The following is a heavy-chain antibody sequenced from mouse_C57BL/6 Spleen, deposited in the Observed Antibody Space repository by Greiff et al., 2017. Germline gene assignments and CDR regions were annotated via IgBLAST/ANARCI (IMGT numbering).Heavy chain of an antibody. D-gene: IGHD1-1*01. CDR2: IDPSDSET. J-gene: IGHJ2*01. Sequence: QVQLQQSGAELVRPGSSVKLSCKASGYTFTSYWMHWVKQRPIQGLEWIGNIDPSDSETHYNQKFKDKATLTVDKSSSTAYMQLSSLTSEDSAVYYCARGDYYGSSQYYFDYWGQGTTLTVSS. CDR3: ARGDYYGSSQYYFDY. V-gene: IGHV1-52*01. CDR1: GYTFTSYW.